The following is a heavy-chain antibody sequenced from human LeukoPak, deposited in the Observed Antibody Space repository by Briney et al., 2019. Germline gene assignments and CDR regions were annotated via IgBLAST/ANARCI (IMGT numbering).Heavy chain of an antibody. CDR1: GFTFSDYY. D-gene: IGHD5-12*01. CDR3: ARDKRGYSGYDYDY. Sequence: GGSLTLSCAASGFTFSDYYMSWIRQAPGKGLEWVSYINSSSSYKNYADSVKGRFTTSRNNIKNSLYPQMNSMRAEETAGYYCARDKRGYSGYDYDYWGQGTLVTVSS. J-gene: IGHJ4*02. CDR2: INSSSSYK. V-gene: IGHV3-11*06.